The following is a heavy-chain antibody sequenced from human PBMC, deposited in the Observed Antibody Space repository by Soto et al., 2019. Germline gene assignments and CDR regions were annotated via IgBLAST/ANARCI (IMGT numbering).Heavy chain of an antibody. CDR2: IYYSGST. D-gene: IGHD6-6*01. V-gene: IGHV4-30-4*01. CDR1: GGSISSGDYY. J-gene: IGHJ6*02. CDR3: ARDRGYSSSWDYYYYGMDV. Sequence: SETLSLTCTVSGGSISSGDYYWSWIRQPPGKGLEWIGYIYYSGSTYYNPSLKSRVTISVDTSKNQFSLKLSSVTAADTAVYYCARDRGYSSSWDYYYYGMDVWGQGTTVTVSS.